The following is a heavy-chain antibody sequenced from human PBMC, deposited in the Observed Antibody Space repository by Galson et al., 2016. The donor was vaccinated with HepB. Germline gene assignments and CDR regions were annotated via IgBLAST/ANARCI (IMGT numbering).Heavy chain of an antibody. V-gene: IGHV3-30-3*01. CDR2: ISNDGSNK. Sequence: SLRLSCATSGFTFSRHAMHWVRQAPGKGLEWVAVISNDGSNKNYADSVKGRFTISRDNSKNTLYLQMDSLRAEDTAVYYCARDHYDSTGYDPYYFDYWGQGTLVTVSS. D-gene: IGHD3-22*01. J-gene: IGHJ4*02. CDR3: ARDHYDSTGYDPYYFDY. CDR1: GFTFSRHA.